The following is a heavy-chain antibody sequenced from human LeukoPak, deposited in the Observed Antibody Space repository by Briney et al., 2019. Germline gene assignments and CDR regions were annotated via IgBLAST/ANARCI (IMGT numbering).Heavy chain of an antibody. V-gene: IGHV3-43D*04. CDR1: GFTFDDYA. J-gene: IGHJ4*02. CDR2: ISWDGGST. D-gene: IGHD1-14*01. Sequence: PGGSLRLSYAASGFTFDDYAMHWVRQAPGKGLEWVSLISWDGGSTYYADSVKGRFTISRDNSKNSLYLQMNSLRAEDTALYYCAKGPLEGGHVYFDYWGQGTLVTVSS. CDR3: AKGPLEGGHVYFDY.